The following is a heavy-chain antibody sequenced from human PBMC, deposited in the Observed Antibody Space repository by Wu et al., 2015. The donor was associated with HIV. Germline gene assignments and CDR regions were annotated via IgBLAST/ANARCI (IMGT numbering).Heavy chain of an antibody. V-gene: IGHV1-69*13. CDR2: IIPIFGTA. CDR1: GGTFSSYA. CDR3: AGGGGRTSMDPFDF. D-gene: IGHD5-18*01. J-gene: IGHJ4*02. Sequence: HVQMVQSGTEVRKPGSSVKVSCKASGGTFSSYAISWVRQAPGQGLEWMGRIIPIFGTANYAQKFQGRVTITADESTSTAYMDVGSLRSDDTAVYYCAGGGGRTSMDPFDFWGQGTLVTVSS.